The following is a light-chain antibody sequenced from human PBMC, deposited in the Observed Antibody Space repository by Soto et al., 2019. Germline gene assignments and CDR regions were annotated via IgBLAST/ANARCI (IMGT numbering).Light chain of an antibody. V-gene: IGKV1-5*03. Sequence: DIQRTQAPSTLSASVGDRVTIACRASQSISVWLAWYQQKPGKAPKLLIYKASTLKSGVPSRFSGSGSGTEFTLTISCLQSEDFATYYCQQYYSGGTFCQGTKVDI. J-gene: IGKJ1*01. CDR3: QQYYSGGT. CDR2: KAS. CDR1: QSISVW.